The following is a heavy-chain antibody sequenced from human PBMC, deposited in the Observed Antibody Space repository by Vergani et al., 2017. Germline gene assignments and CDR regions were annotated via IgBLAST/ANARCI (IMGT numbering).Heavy chain of an antibody. Sequence: QVQLVESGGGLVKPGGSLRLSCTASGFFFSDYYMSWLRQAPGKGLEWISYIASSDTTVYYADSVKGRFTISRDNAKNSLYLEMNSLRAEDTAVYYCARDYLDFSDSGSPYYFDHWGQGTKVTVSS. D-gene: IGHD3-10*01. J-gene: IGHJ4*02. CDR2: IASSDTTV. V-gene: IGHV3-11*04. CDR1: GFFFSDYY. CDR3: ARDYLDFSDSGSPYYFDH.